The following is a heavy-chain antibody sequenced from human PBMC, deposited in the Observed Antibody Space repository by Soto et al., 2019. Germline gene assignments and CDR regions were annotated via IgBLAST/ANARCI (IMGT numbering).Heavy chain of an antibody. D-gene: IGHD5-18*01. V-gene: IGHV4-30-4*01. CDR1: GGSISSGDYY. CDR3: ARDNGYSYGYAIDY. Sequence: PSETLSLTCTVSGGSISSGDYYWSWIRQPPGKGLEWIGYIYYSGSTYYNPSLKSRVTISVDTSKNQFSLKLSSVTAADTAVYYCARDNGYSYGYAIDYWGQGTLVTVSS. J-gene: IGHJ4*02. CDR2: IYYSGST.